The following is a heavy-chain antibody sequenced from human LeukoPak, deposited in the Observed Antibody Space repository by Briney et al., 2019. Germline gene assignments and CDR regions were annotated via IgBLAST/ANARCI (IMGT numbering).Heavy chain of an antibody. J-gene: IGHJ4*02. CDR2: IHSDGTT. V-gene: IGHV3-53*01. CDR3: AREFRGNYFDY. D-gene: IGHD3-16*01. Sequence: GGSLRLSCAASEFSVSHNYMSWVRQAPGKGLEWVSVIHSDGTTHYADSVKGRFTISRDNAKNSLYLQMNSLRAEDTAVYYCAREFRGNYFDYWGQGTLVTVSS. CDR1: EFSVSHNY.